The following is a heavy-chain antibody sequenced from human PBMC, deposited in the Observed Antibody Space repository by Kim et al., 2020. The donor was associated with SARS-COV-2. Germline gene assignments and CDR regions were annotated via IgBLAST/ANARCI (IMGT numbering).Heavy chain of an antibody. V-gene: IGHV4-61*01. Sequence: SETLSLTCTVSGGSVSSDSYYWSWIRQPPGKGLEWIGYIYYSGSTNYNPSLKSRVTISLDTCKNRFSLKLTSVTSADTAVYYCATFYCTSTSCHAVDPWGQGTLVTVSS. CDR2: IYYSGST. D-gene: IGHD2-2*01. CDR3: ATFYCTSTSCHAVDP. CDR1: GGSVSSDSYY. J-gene: IGHJ5*02.